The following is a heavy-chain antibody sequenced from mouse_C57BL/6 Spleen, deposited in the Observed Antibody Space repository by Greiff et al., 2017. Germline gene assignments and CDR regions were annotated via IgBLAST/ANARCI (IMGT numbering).Heavy chain of an antibody. J-gene: IGHJ4*01. CDR1: GFTFSDYG. CDR3: ASSSGSPMDY. CDR2: ISSGSSTI. Sequence: EVQLVESGGGLVKPGGSLKLSCAASGFTFSDYGMHWVRQAPEKGLEWVAYISSGSSTIYYADTVKGRFTISRDNAKNTLFLQMTSLRSEDTAMYYCASSSGSPMDYWGQGTSVTVSS. V-gene: IGHV5-17*01. D-gene: IGHD3-2*02.